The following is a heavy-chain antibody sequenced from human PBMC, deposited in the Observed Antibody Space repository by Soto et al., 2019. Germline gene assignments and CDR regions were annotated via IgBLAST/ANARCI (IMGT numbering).Heavy chain of an antibody. Sequence: PGGSLRLSCAASGFTFSCYSANWVRQAPGKGLEWVSYISSGSKTIYYAESVKGRFTVSRDNARNSQYLQMNSLRDEDTAVYYCAREDILGARSFDYWGQGTLVTVSS. CDR2: ISSGSKTI. CDR1: GFTFSCYS. J-gene: IGHJ4*02. V-gene: IGHV3-48*02. D-gene: IGHD1-26*01. CDR3: AREDILGARSFDY.